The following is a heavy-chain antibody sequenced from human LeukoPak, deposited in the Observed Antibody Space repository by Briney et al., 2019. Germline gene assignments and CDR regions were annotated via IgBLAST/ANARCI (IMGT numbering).Heavy chain of an antibody. V-gene: IGHV4-38-2*02. CDR1: GYSISSGYY. CDR2: IHHSGST. Sequence: PSETLSLTCTVSGYSISSGYYWGWIRQPPGKGLEWIGSIHHSGSTYYNSSLKSRVTISVDTSKNQFSLKLSSVTAADTAVYYCARGPPITMVRGVIRGVWFDPWGQGTLVTVSS. J-gene: IGHJ5*02. CDR3: ARGPPITMVRGVIRGVWFDP. D-gene: IGHD3-10*01.